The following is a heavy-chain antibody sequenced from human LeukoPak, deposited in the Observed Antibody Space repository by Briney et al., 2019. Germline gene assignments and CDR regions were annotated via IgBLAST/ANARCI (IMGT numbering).Heavy chain of an antibody. D-gene: IGHD3-22*01. Sequence: ASVKVSCRASGGTFSSYAISWVRQAPGQGLEWVGGIIPIFGTANYAQKFQGRVTITADESTSTAYMELSSLRSEDTAVYYCASSRNYYDSSGYYYVGDYWGQGTLVTVSS. CDR1: GGTFSSYA. CDR2: IIPIFGTA. V-gene: IGHV1-69*01. J-gene: IGHJ4*02. CDR3: ASSRNYYDSSGYYYVGDY.